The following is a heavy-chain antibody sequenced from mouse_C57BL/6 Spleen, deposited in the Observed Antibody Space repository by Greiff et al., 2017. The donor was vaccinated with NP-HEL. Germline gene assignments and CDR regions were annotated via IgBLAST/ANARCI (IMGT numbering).Heavy chain of an antibody. Sequence: EVKLMESGGGLVKPGGSLKLSCAASGFTFSSYAMSWVRQTPEKRLEWVATISDGGSYTYYPDNVKGRFTISRENAKNNLYLQMSQLKSEDTAMYYFARSGYPYNAMDYWGQGTSVTVSS. CDR3: ARSGYPYNAMDY. CDR2: ISDGGSYT. CDR1: GFTFSSYA. J-gene: IGHJ4*01. D-gene: IGHD2-2*01. V-gene: IGHV5-4*03.